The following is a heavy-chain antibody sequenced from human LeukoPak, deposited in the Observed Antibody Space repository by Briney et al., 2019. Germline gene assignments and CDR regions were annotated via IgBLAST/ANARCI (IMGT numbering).Heavy chain of an antibody. Sequence: SEALSLTCTVSGFSISTSYYWGWTRQPPGKGLEWIGSIHHSGNTYHNPSLRSRVIMSIDTSKNQFSLRLSSVTAADTAVYFCARTNWNPGDYWGQGTLVTVSS. CDR1: GFSISTSYY. V-gene: IGHV4-38-2*02. D-gene: IGHD1-1*01. J-gene: IGHJ4*02. CDR3: ARTNWNPGDY. CDR2: IHHSGNT.